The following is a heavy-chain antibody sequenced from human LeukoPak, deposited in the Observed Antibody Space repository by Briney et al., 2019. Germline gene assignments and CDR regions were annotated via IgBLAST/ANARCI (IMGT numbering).Heavy chain of an antibody. CDR3: ATDPFGYCSSTSCLPLPY. CDR2: FDPEDGET. D-gene: IGHD2-2*03. V-gene: IGHV1-24*01. Sequence: ASVKVSCKVSGYTLTELSMHWVRQAPGKGLEWMGGFDPEDGETIYAQKFQGRVTMTEDTSTDTAYMELSSLRSEDTAVYYCATDPFGYCSSTSCLPLPYWGQGTLVTVSS. CDR1: GYTLTELS. J-gene: IGHJ4*02.